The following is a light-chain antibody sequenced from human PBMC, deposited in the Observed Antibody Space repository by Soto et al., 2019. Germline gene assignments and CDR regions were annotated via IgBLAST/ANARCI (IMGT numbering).Light chain of an antibody. CDR1: QSVSNTY. CDR2: YTS. Sequence: EIVLAQSPGTLSLSPGERATLSCRASQSVSNTYLAWCQQKPGQAPRLLIYYTSNRATGIPARFSGSGSGTDFTLTISSLAPEDFAIYYCHQRQSWPRTFGQGTKVDIK. J-gene: IGKJ1*01. V-gene: IGKV3D-20*02. CDR3: HQRQSWPRT.